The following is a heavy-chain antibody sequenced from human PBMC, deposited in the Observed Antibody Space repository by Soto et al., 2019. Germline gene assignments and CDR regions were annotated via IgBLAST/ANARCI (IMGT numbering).Heavy chain of an antibody. D-gene: IGHD2-21*02. CDR1: GFSLSTSGVG. J-gene: IGHJ4*02. CDR2: IYWDDDK. CDR3: AHSGSDYPDY. V-gene: IGHV2-5*05. Sequence: QITLKESGPTLVKPTQTLTLTCTFSGFSLSTSGVGVGWIRQPPGKALEWLALIYWDDDKRYGPSLKSRLTITKDTSKNQVVLTMTNTDPVDTATYYCAHSGSDYPDYWGQGTLVTVSS.